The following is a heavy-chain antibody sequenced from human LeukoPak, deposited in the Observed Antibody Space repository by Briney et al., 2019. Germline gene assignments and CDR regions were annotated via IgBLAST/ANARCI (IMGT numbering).Heavy chain of an antibody. CDR1: GYSISSGYY. V-gene: IGHV4-38-2*01. J-gene: IGHJ6*03. CDR3: ARGYSYGYYYYYMDV. CDR2: IYHSGST. Sequence: PSETLSLTCAVSGYSISSGYYWGWIRQPPGKGLEWIGSIYHSGSTYYNPSLKSRVTISVDTSKNQFSLKLSSVTAADTAVYYCARGYSYGYYYYYMDVWGKGTTVTVSS. D-gene: IGHD5-18*01.